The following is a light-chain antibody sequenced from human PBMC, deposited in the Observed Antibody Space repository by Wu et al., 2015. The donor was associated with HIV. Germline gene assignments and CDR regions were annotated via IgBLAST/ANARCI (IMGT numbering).Light chain of an antibody. CDR1: QSVSSTS. CDR2: GAS. Sequence: EVVLTQSPGTLSLSPGERATLSCRASQSVSSTSLAWYQQKPGQPPSLLIYGASNRATGIPDRFSGSGSGTDFTLTISRLEPEDFAVYYCHQYGRSPRTFGQGTKVEVK. CDR3: HQYGRSPRT. V-gene: IGKV3-20*01. J-gene: IGKJ1*01.